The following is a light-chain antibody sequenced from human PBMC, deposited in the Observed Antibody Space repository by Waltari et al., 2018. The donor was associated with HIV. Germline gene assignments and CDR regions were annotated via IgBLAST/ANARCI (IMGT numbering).Light chain of an antibody. CDR2: EVT. V-gene: IGLV2-14*01. CDR3: SSYVVNSTPYV. Sequence: QSALTQPASVSGSPGQSITISCTGTSNDVGRYDYVSWYQHHPGKAPTLVSYEVTNRPSGISNRCSGSKSGNPASLTISGLQAEDEADYYCSSYVVNSTPYVFGSGTKVTVL. J-gene: IGLJ1*01. CDR1: SNDVGRYDY.